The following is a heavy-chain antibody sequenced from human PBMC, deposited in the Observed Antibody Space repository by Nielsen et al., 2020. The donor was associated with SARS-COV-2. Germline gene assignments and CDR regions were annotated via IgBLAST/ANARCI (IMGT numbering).Heavy chain of an antibody. CDR2: INPSGGST. Sequence: ASVKVSCKASGYTFTSYYMHWVRQAPGQGLEWMGIINPSGGSTSYAQKFQGRVTMTRDTSTSTVYMELSSLRSEDTAVYYCARDLGIYYYDSSGYPPGGVDYWGQGTLVTVS. CDR1: GYTFTSYY. J-gene: IGHJ4*02. V-gene: IGHV1-46*01. CDR3: ARDLGIYYYDSSGYPPGGVDY. D-gene: IGHD3-22*01.